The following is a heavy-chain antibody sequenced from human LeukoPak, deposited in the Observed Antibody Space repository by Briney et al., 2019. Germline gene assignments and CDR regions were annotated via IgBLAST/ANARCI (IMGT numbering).Heavy chain of an antibody. CDR3: AKVGGSSWYGDAFDI. CDR2: ISGSGGST. D-gene: IGHD6-13*01. V-gene: IGHV3-23*01. CDR1: GFTFSSYA. Sequence: GGSLRLSCAASGFTFSSYAMGWVRQAPGKGLEWVSAISGSGGSTYYADSVKGRFTISRDNSKNTLYLQMNSLRAEDTAVYYCAKVGGSSWYGDAFDIWGQGTMVTVSS. J-gene: IGHJ3*02.